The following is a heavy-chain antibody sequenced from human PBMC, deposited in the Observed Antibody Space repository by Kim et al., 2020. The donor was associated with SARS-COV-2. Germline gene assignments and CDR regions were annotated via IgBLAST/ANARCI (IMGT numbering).Heavy chain of an antibody. CDR3: AKPLWFGESLSDIFDY. J-gene: IGHJ4*02. D-gene: IGHD3-10*01. V-gene: IGHV3-30*18. CDR2: ISYDGSNK. Sequence: GGSLRLSCAASGFTFSSYGMHWVRQAPGKGLEWVAVISYDGSNKYYADSVKGRFTISRDNSKNTLYLQMNSLRAEDTAVYYCAKPLWFGESLSDIFDYWGQGTLVTVSS. CDR1: GFTFSSYG.